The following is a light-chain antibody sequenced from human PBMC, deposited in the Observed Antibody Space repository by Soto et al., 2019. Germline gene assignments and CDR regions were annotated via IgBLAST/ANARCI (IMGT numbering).Light chain of an antibody. J-gene: IGLJ3*02. CDR3: QSYDRSLRARV. Sequence: QSVLTQPPSVSGAPGQRVTISCTGSNSNIGAGYDVHWYQQLPGTAPKLLIYANSNRPSGVPDRFSGSKSGTSASLAITGLQAEDEADYYCQSYDRSLRARVFGGGTKVTVL. CDR1: NSNIGAGYD. CDR2: ANS. V-gene: IGLV1-40*01.